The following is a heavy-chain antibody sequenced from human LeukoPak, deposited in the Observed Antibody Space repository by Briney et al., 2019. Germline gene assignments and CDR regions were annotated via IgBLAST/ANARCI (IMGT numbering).Heavy chain of an antibody. V-gene: IGHV4-34*01. CDR2: INHSGST. D-gene: IGHD3-22*01. CDR3: ARFTMIVVVTWFAP. J-gene: IGHJ5*02. Sequence: PSETLSLTCAVYGGSFSGYYWSWIRQPPGKGLEWIGEINHSGSTNYNPSLKSRVTISVDTSKNQFSLKLSSVTAADTAVYYCARFTMIVVVTWFAPGAQEPLVPVPP. CDR1: GGSFSGYY.